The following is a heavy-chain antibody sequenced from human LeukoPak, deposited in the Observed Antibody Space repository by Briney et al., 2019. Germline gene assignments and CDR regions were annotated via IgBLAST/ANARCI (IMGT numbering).Heavy chain of an antibody. V-gene: IGHV1-46*01. D-gene: IGHD2-15*01. Sequence: ASVKVSCKASGYTFTSYYMHRVRQAPGQGLEWMGIINPSGGSTSYAQKFQGRVTMTRDMSTSTVYMELSSLRSEDTAVYYCARDLRCSGGSCTPPYVDYWGQGTLVTVSS. CDR3: ARDLRCSGGSCTPPYVDY. CDR1: GYTFTSYY. CDR2: INPSGGST. J-gene: IGHJ4*02.